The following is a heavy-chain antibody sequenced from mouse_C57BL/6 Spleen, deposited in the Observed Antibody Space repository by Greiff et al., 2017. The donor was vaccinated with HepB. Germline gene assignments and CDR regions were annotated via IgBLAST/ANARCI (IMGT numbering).Heavy chain of an antibody. CDR3: ARDYYGSSWGGYCDY. CDR2: IDPNSGGT. V-gene: IGHV1-72*01. D-gene: IGHD1-1*01. Sequence: VKLQQPGAELVKPGASVKLSCKASGYTFTSYWMHWVKQRPGRGLEWIGRIDPNSGGTKYNEKFKSKATLTVDKPSSTAYMQLSSLTSEDSAVYYCARDYYGSSWGGYCDYWGQGTTLTVSS. J-gene: IGHJ2*01. CDR1: GYTFTSYW.